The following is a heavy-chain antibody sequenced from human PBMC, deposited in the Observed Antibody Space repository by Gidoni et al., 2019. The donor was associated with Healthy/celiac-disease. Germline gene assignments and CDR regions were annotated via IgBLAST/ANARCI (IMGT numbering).Heavy chain of an antibody. CDR2: IYPGESDT. D-gene: IGHD2-2*01. V-gene: IGHV5-51*01. CDR1: GYSFTRYW. CDR3: ARGILSRYCSSTSCYPYGMDV. J-gene: IGHJ6*02. Sequence: EVQLVQSGAEVKKPGESLTISCKGSGYSFTRYWIGWVRQMPGTGLEWMGIIYPGESDTRYSPYFQGKVTISADKAISTAYLQWSSLKASDTAMYYCARGILSRYCSSTSCYPYGMDVWGQGTTVTVSS.